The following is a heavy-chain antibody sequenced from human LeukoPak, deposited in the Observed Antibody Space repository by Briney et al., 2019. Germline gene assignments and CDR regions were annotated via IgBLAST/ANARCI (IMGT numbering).Heavy chain of an antibody. CDR2: ISGSGGNT. CDR1: GFTFSSYA. Sequence: PGGSLRLSCAASGFTFSSYAMSWVRQAPGKGLEWVSAISGSGGNTYYADSVEGRFTISRDNLKNTLYLQMNTLRAEDTAVFYCAKGPLYYYDRSRYPFDYWGQGTLVTVSS. V-gene: IGHV3-23*01. D-gene: IGHD3-22*01. CDR3: AKGPLYYYDRSRYPFDY. J-gene: IGHJ4*02.